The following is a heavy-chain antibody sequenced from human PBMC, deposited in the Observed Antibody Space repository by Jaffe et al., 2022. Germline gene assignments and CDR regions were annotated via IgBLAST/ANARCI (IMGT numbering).Heavy chain of an antibody. CDR1: GFTFSSYE. D-gene: IGHD3-10*01. V-gene: IGHV3-48*03. CDR2: ISSSGSTI. J-gene: IGHJ4*02. Sequence: EVQLVESGGGLVQPGGSLRLSCAASGFTFSSYEMNWVRQAPGKGLEWVSYISSSGSTIYYADSVKGRFTISRDNAKNSLYLQMNSLRAEDTAVYYCARETFYYYGSGSYPFDYWGQGTLVTVSS. CDR3: ARETFYYYGSGSYPFDY.